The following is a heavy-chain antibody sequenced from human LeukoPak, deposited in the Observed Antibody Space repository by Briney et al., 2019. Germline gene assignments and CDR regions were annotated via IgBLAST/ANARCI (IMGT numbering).Heavy chain of an antibody. CDR1: GGSISSYY. Sequence: SETLSLTCTVSGGSISSYYWSWIRKPPGKGLEWIGYIYYSGSTNYNPSLKSRVTISVDTSKNQFSLKLSSVTAADTAVYYCASMIDDWYFDLWGRGTLVTVSS. CDR3: ASMIDDWYFDL. V-gene: IGHV4-59*01. D-gene: IGHD3-22*01. J-gene: IGHJ2*01. CDR2: IYYSGST.